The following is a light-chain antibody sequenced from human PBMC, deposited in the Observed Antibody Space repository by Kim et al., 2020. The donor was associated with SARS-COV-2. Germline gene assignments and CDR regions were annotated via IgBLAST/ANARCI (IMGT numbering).Light chain of an antibody. CDR3: QKYNSAPHT. CDR2: AAS. CDR1: QGISNY. J-gene: IGKJ1*01. Sequence: ASVGDRVTVTCRGSQGISNYLAWYQQKPGKVPKLLIYAASTLQTGVPSRFSGSGSGTDFTLTISSLQPEDVATYYCQKYNSAPHTFGQGTKVDIK. V-gene: IGKV1-27*01.